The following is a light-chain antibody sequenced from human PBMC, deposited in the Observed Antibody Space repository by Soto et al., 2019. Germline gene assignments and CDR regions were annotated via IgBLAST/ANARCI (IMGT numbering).Light chain of an antibody. V-gene: IGKV3-15*01. J-gene: IGKJ1*01. Sequence: EIVLTQSPGTLSLSPGERATLSCRASETVATNLAWYQQKPGQAPRLLLSGASTRAAGISDRFRGSGSGTEFTLTISSLRYDDSAIYYCQQYFEWPPMTFGQGTKV. CDR3: QQYFEWPPMT. CDR1: ETVATN. CDR2: GAS.